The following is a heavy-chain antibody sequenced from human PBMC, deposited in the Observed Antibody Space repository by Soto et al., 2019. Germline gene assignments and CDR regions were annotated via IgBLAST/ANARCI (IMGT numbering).Heavy chain of an antibody. CDR1: GYTFTSYA. J-gene: IGHJ6*02. V-gene: IGHV1-3*01. CDR2: INAGNGNT. Sequence: ASVKVSCKASGYTFTSYAMHWVRQAPGQRLEWMGWINAGNGNTKYSQKFQGRVTITRDTSASTAYMELSSLRSEDTAVYYCARDRRGYYGSGSYYNYYYYGMDVWGQGTTVTVSS. D-gene: IGHD3-10*01. CDR3: ARDRRGYYGSGSYYNYYYYGMDV.